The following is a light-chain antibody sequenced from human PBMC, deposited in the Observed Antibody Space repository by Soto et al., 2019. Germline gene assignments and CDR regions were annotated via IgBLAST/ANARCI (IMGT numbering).Light chain of an antibody. V-gene: IGLV2-23*02. J-gene: IGLJ1*01. CDR1: SSDVGSYNL. CDR2: DVS. CDR3: CSYAGSTTFYV. Sequence: QSELSHVGYVSRSPWQANTINKNGTSSDVGSYNLVSWYQQHPGKAPKLMIYDVSKRPSGVSNRFSGSKSDNTASLTISGLQAEYEADFYCCSYAGSTTFYVFGTGTKVTVL.